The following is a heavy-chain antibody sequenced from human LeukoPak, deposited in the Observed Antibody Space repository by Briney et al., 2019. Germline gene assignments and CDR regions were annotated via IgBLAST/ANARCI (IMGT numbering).Heavy chain of an antibody. J-gene: IGHJ3*02. CDR1: GFTFSSYA. CDR3: AKHYGDYVFAFDI. V-gene: IGHV3-23*01. Sequence: PGVSLRLSCAASGFTFSSYAMSWVRQAPGKGLEWVSAISGSGGSTYYADSVKGRFTISRDNSKNTLYLQMNSLRAEDTAVYYCAKHYGDYVFAFDIWGQGTMVTVSS. D-gene: IGHD4-17*01. CDR2: ISGSGGST.